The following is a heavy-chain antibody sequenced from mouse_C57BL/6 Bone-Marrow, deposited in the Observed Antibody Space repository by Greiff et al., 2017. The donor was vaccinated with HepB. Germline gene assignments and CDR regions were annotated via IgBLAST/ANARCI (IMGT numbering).Heavy chain of an antibody. CDR3: AREYYGSSMYYFDY. CDR1: GFNIKNTY. J-gene: IGHJ2*01. D-gene: IGHD1-1*01. CDR2: IDPANGNT. V-gene: IGHV14-3*01. Sequence: EVKLQESVAELVRPGASVKLSCTASGFNIKNTYMHWVKQRPEQGLEWIGRIDPANGNTKYAPKFQGKATITADTSSNTAYLQLSSLSSEDTAIYYRAREYYGSSMYYFDYWGQGTTLTVSS.